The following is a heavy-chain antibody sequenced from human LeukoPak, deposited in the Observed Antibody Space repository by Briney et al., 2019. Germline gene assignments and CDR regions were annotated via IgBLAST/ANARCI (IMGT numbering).Heavy chain of an antibody. Sequence: SETLSLTCTVSGGSISSSSYYWGWIRQPPGKGLEWIGSIYYSGSTYYNPSLKSRVTISVDTSKNQFSLKLSSVTAADTAVYYCARHLPRSGWFGELLTNWFDPWGQGTLVTVSS. CDR2: IYYSGST. J-gene: IGHJ5*02. D-gene: IGHD3-10*01. V-gene: IGHV4-39*01. CDR3: ARHLPRSGWFGELLTNWFDP. CDR1: GGSISSSSYY.